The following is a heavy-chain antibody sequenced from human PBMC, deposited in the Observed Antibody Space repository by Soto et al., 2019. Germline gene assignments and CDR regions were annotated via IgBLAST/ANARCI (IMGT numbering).Heavy chain of an antibody. CDR2: ISYDGSQR. CDR1: GLTFSRSG. CDR3: ANQEGQWLPGEH. V-gene: IGHV3-30*18. J-gene: IGHJ4*02. Sequence: QVQLVESGGGVVQPGRSLRLSCEASGLTFSRSGMHWVRQSPGKGLEWLAVISYDGSQRYYADSMKGRFTISRDNSKNTLYLQINSLRVEDTAVYYCANQEGQWLPGEHWVQGTLVTVSS. D-gene: IGHD6-19*01.